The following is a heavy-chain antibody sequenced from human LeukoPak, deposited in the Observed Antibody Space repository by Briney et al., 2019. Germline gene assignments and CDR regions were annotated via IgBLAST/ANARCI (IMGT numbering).Heavy chain of an antibody. CDR3: AKGLMRYCSSTSCLTFDP. D-gene: IGHD2-2*01. Sequence: GGSLRLSCAASGFTFSSYAMSWVRQAPGKGLEWVSAISGSGGSTYYADSVKGRFTISRDNSKNTLYLQMNSLRAEDTAVYYCAKGLMRYCSSTSCLTFDPWGREPWSPSPQ. CDR1: GFTFSSYA. V-gene: IGHV3-23*01. CDR2: ISGSGGST. J-gene: IGHJ5*02.